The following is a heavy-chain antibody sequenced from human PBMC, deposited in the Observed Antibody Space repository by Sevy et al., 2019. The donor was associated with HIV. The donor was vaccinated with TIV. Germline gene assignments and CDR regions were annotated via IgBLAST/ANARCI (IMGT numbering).Heavy chain of an antibody. D-gene: IGHD2-2*01. Sequence: SETLSLTCAVYGGSFSGYYWNWIRQPPGKGLEWIGEINHTGSTNYNPSLKSRVTISVDTSKTQVSLKLSSVTAADTAIYYCARAPPIVVVPGAPSWFDPWDQGTLVTVSS. CDR3: ARAPPIVVVPGAPSWFDP. J-gene: IGHJ5*02. CDR1: GGSFSGYY. CDR2: INHTGST. V-gene: IGHV4-34*01.